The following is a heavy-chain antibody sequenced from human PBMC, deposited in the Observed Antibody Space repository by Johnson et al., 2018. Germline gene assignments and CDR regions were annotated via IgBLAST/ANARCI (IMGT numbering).Heavy chain of an antibody. V-gene: IGHV3-9*01. Sequence: VQLVESGGGLVQXGRSXRLXCAASGFTFDDYAMHWVRQAPGKGLEWVSGIRWNSGSIGYADAVKGRFPTSRDNAKHSLYLQMNSLRSEDTALYYCAKDIAYGDTNAGFDHWGQGTLVTVSS. CDR3: AKDIAYGDTNAGFDH. CDR1: GFTFDDYA. J-gene: IGHJ4*02. D-gene: IGHD4-17*01. CDR2: IRWNSGSI.